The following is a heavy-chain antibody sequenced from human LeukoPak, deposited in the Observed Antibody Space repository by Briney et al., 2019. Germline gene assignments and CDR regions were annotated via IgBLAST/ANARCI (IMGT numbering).Heavy chain of an antibody. J-gene: IGHJ6*02. CDR3: ARDPVGNYEHGYYYGMDV. D-gene: IGHD3-3*01. CDR1: GGSISIYY. CDR2: IYYSGST. V-gene: IGHV4-59*01. Sequence: KTSETLSLTCTVSGGSISIYYWSWVRQPPGKGLGWIGYIYYSGSTNYNPSLKSRVTISVDTSKNQFSLKLSSVTAADTAVYYCARDPVGNYEHGYYYGMDVWGQGTTVTVSS.